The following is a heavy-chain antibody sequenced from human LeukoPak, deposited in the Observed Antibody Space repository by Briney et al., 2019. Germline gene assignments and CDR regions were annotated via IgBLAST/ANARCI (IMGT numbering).Heavy chain of an antibody. D-gene: IGHD6-19*01. J-gene: IGHJ5*02. CDR3: ARDLILVAGTVFDP. Sequence: ASVTVSCKASGYTFTSYAMNWVRQAPGQGLEWMGWINTNTGNPTYAQGFTGRFVFSLDTSVSTAYLQISSLKAEDTAVYYCARDLILVAGTVFDPWGQGTLVTVPS. V-gene: IGHV7-4-1*02. CDR1: GYTFTSYA. CDR2: INTNTGNP.